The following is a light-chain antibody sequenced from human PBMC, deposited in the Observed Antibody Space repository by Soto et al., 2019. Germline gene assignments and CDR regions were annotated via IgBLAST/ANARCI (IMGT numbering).Light chain of an antibody. Sequence: EIVLTQSPATLSLSPGERATLSCRASQSVGSFLAWYQQKPGQAPRLLIYDASNRATGIPARFSGSGSGTDFTLTISSLEPEDFAIYYCQQRSNWPPFTLGPGTKVDFK. V-gene: IGKV3-11*01. CDR3: QQRSNWPPFT. CDR2: DAS. J-gene: IGKJ3*01. CDR1: QSVGSF.